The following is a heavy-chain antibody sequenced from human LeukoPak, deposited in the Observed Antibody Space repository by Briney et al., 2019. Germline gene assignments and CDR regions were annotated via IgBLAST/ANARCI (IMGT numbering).Heavy chain of an antibody. CDR3: AKDQELDAFDI. V-gene: IGHV3-30*18. CDR1: GFTFSDHY. J-gene: IGHJ3*02. CDR2: ISYDGSNK. Sequence: PGGSLRLSCAASGFTFSDHYMDWVRQAPGKGLEWVAVISYDGSNKYYADSVKGRFTISRDNSKNTLYLQMNSLRAEDTAVYYCAKDQELDAFDIWGQGTMVTVSS. D-gene: IGHD5-24*01.